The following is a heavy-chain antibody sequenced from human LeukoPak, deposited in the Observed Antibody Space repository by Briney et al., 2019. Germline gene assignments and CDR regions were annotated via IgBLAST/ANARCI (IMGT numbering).Heavy chain of an antibody. D-gene: IGHD6-19*01. J-gene: IGHJ4*02. V-gene: IGHV3-23*01. Sequence: GGSLRLSCAASGFTFSSYAMSWVRQAPGKGLQWVSAIIPSGGSTYYADSVKGRLTISRDNSKNTLYLQMNSLRAEDTAVYYCAKGYSSVWYSHFDYWGQGTLVTVSS. CDR2: IIPSGGST. CDR3: AKGYSSVWYSHFDY. CDR1: GFTFSSYA.